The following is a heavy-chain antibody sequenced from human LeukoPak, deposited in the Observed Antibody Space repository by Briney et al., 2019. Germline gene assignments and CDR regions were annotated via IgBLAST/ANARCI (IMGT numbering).Heavy chain of an antibody. CDR3: AKDRGYSFDY. CDR2: IRYDGSTK. D-gene: IGHD5-18*01. CDR1: GFTFSNYG. J-gene: IGHJ4*02. Sequence: GGSLRLSCAASGFTFSNYGMHWVRQAPGKGLEWVAFIRYDGSTKYSADSVKGRFTISRDNSKNTLYLQMNSLRAEDTAVYYCAKDRGYSFDYWGQGTLATVSS. V-gene: IGHV3-30*02.